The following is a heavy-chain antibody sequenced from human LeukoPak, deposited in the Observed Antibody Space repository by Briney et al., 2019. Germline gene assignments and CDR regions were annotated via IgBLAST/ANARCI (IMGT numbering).Heavy chain of an antibody. D-gene: IGHD3-16*01. CDR1: GGSFSGYY. V-gene: IGHV4-34*01. CDR2: INHSGST. J-gene: IGHJ6*02. Sequence: SETLSLTCAVYGGSFSGYYWSWIRQPPGKGLEWIGEINHSGSTNYNPSLKSRVTISVDTSKNQFSLKLSSVTAADTAVYYCARGLGGLYYYYGMDVWGQGTTVTVSS. CDR3: ARGLGGLYYYYGMDV.